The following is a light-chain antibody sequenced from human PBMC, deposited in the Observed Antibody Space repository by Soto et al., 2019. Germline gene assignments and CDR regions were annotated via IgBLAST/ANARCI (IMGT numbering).Light chain of an antibody. CDR2: GAY. J-gene: IGKJ5*01. CDR1: QSVSSN. V-gene: IGKV3D-15*01. Sequence: EIVMSQPPPTLSVSPGERATPDSTASQSVSSNLAWYQQKPGQSPRLIIYGAYTRATGIPDRFSGSGSGTDFTLTISSLEPEDFAVYYCQQRNNWPPITFGQGTRVEIK. CDR3: QQRNNWPPIT.